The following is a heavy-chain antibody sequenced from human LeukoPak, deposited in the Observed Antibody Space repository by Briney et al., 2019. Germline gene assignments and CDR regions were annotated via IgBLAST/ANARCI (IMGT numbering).Heavy chain of an antibody. J-gene: IGHJ6*02. V-gene: IGHV4-39*01. Sequence: SETLSLTCTVSGGSISSSSYYWGWIRQPPGKGLEWIGSIYYSGSTYYNPSLKSRVTISVDTSKNQFSLKLSSVTAADTAVYYCARTSCGGDCYSRYYYYYYGMDVWGQETTVTVSS. D-gene: IGHD2-21*02. CDR1: GGSISSSSYY. CDR2: IYYSGST. CDR3: ARTSCGGDCYSRYYYYYYGMDV.